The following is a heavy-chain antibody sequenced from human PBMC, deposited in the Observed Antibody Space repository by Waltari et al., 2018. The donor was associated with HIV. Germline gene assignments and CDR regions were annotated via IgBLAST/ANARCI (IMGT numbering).Heavy chain of an antibody. D-gene: IGHD2-15*01. CDR1: GFIFSDNW. CDR2: ISTDETWT. CDR3: ARDLNVVGHADYLHG. Sequence: EVQLVESGGGLVQPGGSLRLSCAASGFIFSDNWMNWVRKVPGKGLVGVYGISTDETWTRYEDCVKGRFTISRDNAKNTLYLQMNGLRVEDTAVYYCARDLNVVGHADYLHGWGQGTLVTVSS. J-gene: IGHJ4*02. V-gene: IGHV3-74*01.